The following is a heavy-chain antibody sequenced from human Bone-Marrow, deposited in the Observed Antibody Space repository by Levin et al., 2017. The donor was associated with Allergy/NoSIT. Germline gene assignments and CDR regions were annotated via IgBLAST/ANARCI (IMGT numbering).Heavy chain of an antibody. V-gene: IGHV1-2*02. J-gene: IGHJ4*02. CDR3: ARDPVMITFGGVIASHPLDY. Sequence: GESLKISCKASGYTFTGYYMHWVRQAPGQGLEWMGWINPNSGGTNYAQKFQGRVTMTRDTSISTAYMELSRLRSDDTAVYYCARDPVMITFGGVIASHPLDYWGQGTLVTVSS. CDR1: GYTFTGYY. D-gene: IGHD3-16*02. CDR2: INPNSGGT.